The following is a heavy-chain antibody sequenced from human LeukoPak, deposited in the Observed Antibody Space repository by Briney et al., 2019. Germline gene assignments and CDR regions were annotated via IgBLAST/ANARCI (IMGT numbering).Heavy chain of an antibody. D-gene: IGHD3-10*01. CDR2: IYYSGST. CDR1: GGSVSSGSYY. J-gene: IGHJ4*02. V-gene: IGHV4-61*01. Sequence: PSETLSLTCTVSGGSVSSGSYYWSWIRQPPGRGLEWIGYIYYSGSTNYNPSLKSRVTISVDTSKNQFSLKLSSVTAADTAVYYCASTPHYYGSGSFVDWGQGTLVTVSS. CDR3: ASTPHYYGSGSFVD.